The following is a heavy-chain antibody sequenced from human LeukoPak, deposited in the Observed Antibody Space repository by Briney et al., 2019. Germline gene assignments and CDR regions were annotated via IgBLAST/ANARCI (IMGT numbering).Heavy chain of an antibody. J-gene: IGHJ2*01. D-gene: IGHD2-15*01. V-gene: IGHV3-21*01. CDR2: ISSSSSYI. CDR3: ARDGLAAATLHWCFDL. CDR1: GFNFNNYN. Sequence: GGSLRLSCAASGFNFNNYNMNWVRQAPGKGLEWVSSISSSSSYIYYADSVKGRFTISRDNARNSLYLQMNSLRAEDTAVYYCARDGLAAATLHWCFDLWGRGTLVTVSS.